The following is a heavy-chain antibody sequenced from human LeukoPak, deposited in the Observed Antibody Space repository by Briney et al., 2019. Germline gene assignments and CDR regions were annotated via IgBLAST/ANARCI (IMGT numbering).Heavy chain of an antibody. CDR2: ISYDGSNK. CDR1: GFTFSSYA. CDR3: ASMFGELFSDAFDI. J-gene: IGHJ3*02. V-gene: IGHV3-30-3*01. Sequence: GGSLRLSCAASGFTFSSYAMHWVRQAPGKGLEWVAVISYDGSNKYYADSVKGRFTISRDNSKNTLYLQMNSLRAEDTAVYYCASMFGELFSDAFDIWGQGTMVTVSS. D-gene: IGHD3-10*02.